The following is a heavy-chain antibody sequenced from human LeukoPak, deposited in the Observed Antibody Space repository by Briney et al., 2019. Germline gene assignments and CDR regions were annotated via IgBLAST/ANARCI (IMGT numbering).Heavy chain of an antibody. CDR1: GGSISSGGYY. V-gene: IGHV4-31*03. CDR3: ARAVDYGDYVSYFDY. Sequence: SQTLSLTCTVSGGSISSGGYYWSWIRQHPEKGLEWIGYIYYSGSTYYNPSLKSRVTISVDTSKNQFSLKLSSVTAADTAVYYCARAVDYGDYVSYFDYWGQGTLVTVSS. CDR2: IYYSGST. D-gene: IGHD4-17*01. J-gene: IGHJ4*02.